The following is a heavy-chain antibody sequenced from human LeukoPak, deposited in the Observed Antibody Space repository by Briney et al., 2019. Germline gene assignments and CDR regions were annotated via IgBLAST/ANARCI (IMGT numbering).Heavy chain of an antibody. D-gene: IGHD5-12*01. CDR1: GFTFSNYN. J-gene: IGHJ4*02. Sequence: GGSLRLSCAASGFTFSNYNMNWVRQAPGKGLEWVSSISSSSSYIYYADSVKGRFTISRDNAKNSLYLQMNSLRAEDTAVYYCARDRDEDSGYVFDYWGQGTLVTVSS. CDR3: ARDRDEDSGYVFDY. V-gene: IGHV3-21*01. CDR2: ISSSSSYI.